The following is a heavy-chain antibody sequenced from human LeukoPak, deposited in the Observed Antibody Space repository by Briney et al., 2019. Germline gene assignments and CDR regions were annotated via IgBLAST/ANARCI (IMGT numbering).Heavy chain of an antibody. CDR1: EFTFSSYS. CDR2: IKQDGSKK. V-gene: IGHV3-7*04. CDR3: TRVGYIDEGIDY. D-gene: IGHD5-24*01. J-gene: IGHJ4*02. Sequence: GGSLRLSCAASEFTFSSYSMNWVRQAPGKGLEWVANIKQDGSKKSYVDSVKGRFTISRDNAKNSLYLQMNSLRAEDTAIYYCTRVGYIDEGIDYWGQGTLVTVSS.